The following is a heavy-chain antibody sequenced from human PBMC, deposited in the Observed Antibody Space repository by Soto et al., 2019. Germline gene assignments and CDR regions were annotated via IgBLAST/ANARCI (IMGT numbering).Heavy chain of an antibody. Sequence: QVQLQESGPGLVKPSQTLSLTCTVSGGSISSGNNYWSWIRQHPGKGLEWIGYIYYSGSTYCNPSLKRRVNISVDTSKNQFSLKLSSVTAADTAVYYCARTSYDSSGTAADPWGQGTLVTVSS. D-gene: IGHD3-22*01. CDR3: ARTSYDSSGTAADP. CDR2: IYYSGST. V-gene: IGHV4-31*03. J-gene: IGHJ5*02. CDR1: GGSISSGNNY.